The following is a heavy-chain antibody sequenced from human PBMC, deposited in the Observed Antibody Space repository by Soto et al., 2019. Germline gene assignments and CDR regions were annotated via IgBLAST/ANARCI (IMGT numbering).Heavy chain of an antibody. CDR1: GYSFTSYW. V-gene: IGHV5-10-1*01. J-gene: IGHJ6*02. CDR2: IDPSDSYT. Sequence: PGESLKSSCKGSGYSFTSYWISWVRQMPGKGLEWMGRIDPSDSYTNYSPSFQGHVTISADKSISTAYLQWSSLKASDTAMYYCASCTDSGYDLDYYYGMDVWGQGTTVTVSS. D-gene: IGHD5-12*01. CDR3: ASCTDSGYDLDYYYGMDV.